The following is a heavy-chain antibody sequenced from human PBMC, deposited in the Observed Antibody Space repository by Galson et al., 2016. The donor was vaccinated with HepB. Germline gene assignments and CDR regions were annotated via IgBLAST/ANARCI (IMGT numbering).Heavy chain of an antibody. D-gene: IGHD1-26*01. CDR1: GYSFSGHY. J-gene: IGHJ5*01. V-gene: IGHV1-46*01. CDR3: ARNSYSGSSKWFDS. CDR2: INPSDGKL. Sequence: SVKVSCKASGYSFSGHYIHWVRQAPGQGLEWMGIINPSDGKLSYAQKFLAKFTMTTDASASTVYMDLRSLRSEDTAVYYCARNSYSGSSKWFDSWGQGTRVTVSS.